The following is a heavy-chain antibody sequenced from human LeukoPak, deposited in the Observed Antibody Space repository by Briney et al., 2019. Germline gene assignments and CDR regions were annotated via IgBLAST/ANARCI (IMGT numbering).Heavy chain of an antibody. D-gene: IGHD3-22*01. CDR2: IIPIFGTA. CDR3: ARGEITMIFYYYYMDV. CDR1: GGTFSSYA. Sequence: ASVKVSCKAPGGTFSSYAISWVRPAPGQGLEWMGGIIPIFGTANYAQKFQGRVTITADKSTSTAYMELSSLRSEDTAVYYCARGEITMIFYYYYMDVWGKGTTVTVSS. V-gene: IGHV1-69*06. J-gene: IGHJ6*03.